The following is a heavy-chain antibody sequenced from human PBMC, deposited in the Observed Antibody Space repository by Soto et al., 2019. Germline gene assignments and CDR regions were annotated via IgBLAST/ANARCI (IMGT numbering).Heavy chain of an antibody. D-gene: IGHD2-2*01. CDR3: AREGCSSTSCYPPYYYYGMDV. J-gene: IGHJ6*02. CDR1: GGSITSDH. V-gene: IGHV4-59*01. CDR2: FSYSGSS. Sequence: SETLSLTCTVSGGSITSDHWSWIRQPPGKGLEWIGYFSYSGSSNYNPSLKSRVTISVDTSKNQFSLKLSSVTAADTAVYYCAREGCSSTSCYPPYYYYGMDVWGQGTTVTVSS.